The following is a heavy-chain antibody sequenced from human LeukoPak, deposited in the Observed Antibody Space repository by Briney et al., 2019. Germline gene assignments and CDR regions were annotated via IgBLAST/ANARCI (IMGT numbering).Heavy chain of an antibody. CDR3: ARESRYDSSGYYDENNWFDP. CDR1: GYTFTGYY. CDR2: INPNSGGT. J-gene: IGHJ5*02. V-gene: IGHV1-2*02. D-gene: IGHD3-22*01. Sequence: ASVKVSCKASGYTFTGYYMHWVRQAPGQGLEWMGWINPNSGGTNYAQKFQGRVTMTRDTSISTAYMELSRLRSDDTAVYYCARESRYDSSGYYDENNWFDPWGQGTLVTVSS.